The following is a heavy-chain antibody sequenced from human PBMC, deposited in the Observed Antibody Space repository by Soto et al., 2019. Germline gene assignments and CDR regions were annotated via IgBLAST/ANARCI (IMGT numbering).Heavy chain of an antibody. J-gene: IGHJ5*02. V-gene: IGHV4-34*01. CDR1: GGSFSGYY. CDR3: ARADYDILTAHGPNWFDP. Sequence: PSETLSLTCAVYGGSFSGYYWSWIRQPPGKGLEWIGEINHSGSTNYNPSLKSRVTISVDTSKNQFSLKLSSVTAADTAVYYCARADYDILTAHGPNWFDPRGKGTLVTVSS. D-gene: IGHD3-9*01. CDR2: INHSGST.